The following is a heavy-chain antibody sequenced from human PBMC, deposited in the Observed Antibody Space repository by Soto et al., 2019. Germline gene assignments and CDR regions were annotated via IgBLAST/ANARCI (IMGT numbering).Heavy chain of an antibody. CDR1: GFTFSRYG. J-gene: IGHJ5*02. CDR3: AKDGEALYYYDTSGPKTWFDP. D-gene: IGHD3-22*01. CDR2: ISYEGSNK. V-gene: IGHV3-30*18. Sequence: GSLRLSCAASGFTFSRYGMHWVRQAPGKGLEWVAIISYEGSNKYYADSVKGRFTISRDDSKNTLYLQMNSLRAEDTAVYYCAKDGEALYYYDTSGPKTWFDPWGLGTLVTVSS.